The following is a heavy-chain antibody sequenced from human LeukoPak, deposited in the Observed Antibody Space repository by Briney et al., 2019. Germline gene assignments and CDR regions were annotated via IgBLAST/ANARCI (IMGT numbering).Heavy chain of an antibody. D-gene: IGHD5-24*01. CDR2: IYYSGST. V-gene: IGHV4-59*01. Sequence: SETLSLTCTVSGGSISSYYWSWIRQPPGKGLEWIGYIYYSGSTSYNPSLKSRVTISVDTSKNQFSLRLSSVTAADTAVYYCARDQGYNAFDIWGQGTMVSASS. J-gene: IGHJ3*02. CDR1: GGSISSYY. CDR3: ARDQGYNAFDI.